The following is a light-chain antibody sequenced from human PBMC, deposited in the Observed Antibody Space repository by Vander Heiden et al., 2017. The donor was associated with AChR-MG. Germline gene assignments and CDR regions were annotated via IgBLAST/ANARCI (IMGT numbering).Light chain of an antibody. J-gene: IGLJ3*02. V-gene: IGLV2-11*01. CDR3: CSYAGIYTSV. CDR1: SSDVGAYNY. Sequence: QSALTQPRSVSASPGPSVTISCTGTSSDVGAYNYVSWYQQHPGKAPRLMIYDVSERPSGVPDRFSGSKSGNTASLTISGLQAEDESDYCCCSYAGIYTSVFGGGTKLTVL. CDR2: DVS.